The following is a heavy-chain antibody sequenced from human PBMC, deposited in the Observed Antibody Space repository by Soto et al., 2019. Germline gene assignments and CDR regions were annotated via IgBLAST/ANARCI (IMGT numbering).Heavy chain of an antibody. CDR3: ARGFSSTILGLYYYYGMDV. CDR2: IIPIFGTA. CDR1: VGTFSSYA. V-gene: IGHV1-69*13. D-gene: IGHD2-2*01. Sequence: GASVKVSCKASVGTFSSYAISWVRQAPGQGLEWMGGIIPIFGTANYAQKFQGRVTITADESTSTAYMELSSLRSEDTAVYYCARGFSSTILGLYYYYGMDVWGQGTTVTVSS. J-gene: IGHJ6*02.